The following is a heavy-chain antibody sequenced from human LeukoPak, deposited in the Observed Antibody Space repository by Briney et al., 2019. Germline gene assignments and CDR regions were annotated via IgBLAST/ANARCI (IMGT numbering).Heavy chain of an antibody. J-gene: IGHJ3*02. V-gene: IGHV3-7*01. CDR3: ASRSVWPLWLHLRTDAFDI. Sequence: GGSLRLSCAASGFTFSSYWMSWVRQAPGKGLEWVANIKQDRSEKYYVDSVKGRFTISRDNAKNSLYLQMNSLRAEDTAVYYCASRSVWPLWLHLRTDAFDIWGQGTMVTVSS. D-gene: IGHD3-22*01. CDR1: GFTFSSYW. CDR2: IKQDRSEK.